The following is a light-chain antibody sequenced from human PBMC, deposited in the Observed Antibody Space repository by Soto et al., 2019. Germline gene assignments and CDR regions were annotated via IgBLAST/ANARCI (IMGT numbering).Light chain of an antibody. CDR3: QQYNNWPWT. J-gene: IGKJ1*01. Sequence: IVMTQSPATLSVSPGERDPLSCRASQSVSSTLAWYQQKPGQAPRLLIYGASARATGFPARFSASGSGTEFTLTISSLQSEDFAVYYCQQYNNWPWTFGRGTKV. V-gene: IGKV3-15*01. CDR1: QSVSST. CDR2: GAS.